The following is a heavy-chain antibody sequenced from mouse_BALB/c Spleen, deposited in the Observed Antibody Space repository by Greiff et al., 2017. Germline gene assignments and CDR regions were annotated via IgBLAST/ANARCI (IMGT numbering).Heavy chain of an antibody. D-gene: IGHD2-4*01. CDR2: IYPGGGYT. CDR3: ARNDYDGHYYAMDY. V-gene: IGHV1-63*02. J-gene: IGHJ4*01. Sequence: VMLVESGAELVRPGTSVKISCKASGYTFTNYWLGWVKQRPGHGLEWIGDIYPGGGYTNYNEKFKGKATLTADTSSSTAYMQLSSLTSEDSAVYFCARNDYDGHYYAMDYWGQGTSVTVSS. CDR1: GYTFTNYW.